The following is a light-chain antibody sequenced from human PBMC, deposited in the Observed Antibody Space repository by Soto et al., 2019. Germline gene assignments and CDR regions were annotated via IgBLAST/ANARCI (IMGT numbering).Light chain of an antibody. J-gene: IGLJ2*01. V-gene: IGLV1-44*01. CDR1: SSNIETNT. Sequence: QSVLTQPPSASGTPGQRVTISCSGSSSNIETNTVNWYQHLPGTAPKHLIYSNDQRPSGVPDRFSGSKSGTSASLAISGLQSEDEVDYYCAAWDDSLNGVVFGGGTKLTVL. CDR2: SND. CDR3: AAWDDSLNGVV.